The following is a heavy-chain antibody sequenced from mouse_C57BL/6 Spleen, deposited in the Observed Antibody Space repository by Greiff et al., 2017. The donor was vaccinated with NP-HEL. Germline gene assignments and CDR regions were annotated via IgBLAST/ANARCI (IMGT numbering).Heavy chain of an antibody. J-gene: IGHJ2*01. V-gene: IGHV5-6*01. CDR1: GFTFSSYG. CDR3: ARQDSNYEDY. CDR2: ISSGGSYT. Sequence: EVQLVESGGDLVKPGGSLKLSCAASGFTFSSYGMSWVRQTPDKRLEWVATISSGGSYTYYPDSVKGRFTISRDNAKNTLYLQMSSLKSEDTAMYYCARQDSNYEDYWGQGTTLTVSS. D-gene: IGHD2-5*01.